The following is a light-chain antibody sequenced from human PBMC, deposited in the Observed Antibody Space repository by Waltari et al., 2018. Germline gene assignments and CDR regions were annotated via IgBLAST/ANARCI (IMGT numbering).Light chain of an antibody. J-gene: IGKJ5*01. CDR2: GAS. V-gene: IGKV3-20*01. Sequence: EIVLTQSPVTLSLSPGERAPLSCRASESITTNFIAWYQQKPGQAPRLLIHGASPRATGISDFFSGSGSGTDFTLTISRLEPEDFAVYYCQHYGRSAITFGQGTRLDIK. CDR1: ESITTNF. CDR3: QHYGRSAIT.